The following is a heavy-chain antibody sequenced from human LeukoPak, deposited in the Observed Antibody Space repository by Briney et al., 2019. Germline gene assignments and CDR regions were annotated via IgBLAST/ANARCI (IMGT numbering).Heavy chain of an antibody. V-gene: IGHV3-43*02. CDR3: VKGNDAFDL. J-gene: IGHJ3*01. CDR2: IGGDGGGT. Sequence: QPGGSLRLSCAACGFISDHSAMHWVRQAPGKGLEWVGLIGGDGGGTYYTDSVRGRFTAFRDNSKNSLYLQMNSLRTEDSALFYCVKGNDAFDLWGQGTMVIVSS. CDR1: GFISDHSA.